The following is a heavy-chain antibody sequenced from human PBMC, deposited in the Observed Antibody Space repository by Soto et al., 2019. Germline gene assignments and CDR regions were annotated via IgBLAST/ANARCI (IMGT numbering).Heavy chain of an antibody. V-gene: IGHV3-30*18. CDR3: AKGELFEQIWSENFDY. J-gene: IGHJ4*02. CDR1: GFTFSSYG. Sequence: QVQLVESGGGVVQPGRSLRLSCAASGFTFSSYGMHWVRQAPGKGLEWVAVISYDGSNKYYADSVKGRFTISRDNSKNTLYLQMNSLRAEDTAVYYCAKGELFEQIWSENFDYWGQGTLVTVSS. D-gene: IGHD5-18*01. CDR2: ISYDGSNK.